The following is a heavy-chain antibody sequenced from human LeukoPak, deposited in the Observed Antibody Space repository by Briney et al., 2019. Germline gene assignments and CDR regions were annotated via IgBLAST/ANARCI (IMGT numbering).Heavy chain of an antibody. CDR2: IYYSGST. CDR3: ARGYEEKTYNWFDP. D-gene: IGHD2-2*01. Sequence: SETLSLTCTVSGGSISSYYWSWIRQPPGKGLEWIGYIYYSGSTNYNPSLKSRVTISVDTSKNQFSLKLSSVTAADTAVYYCARGYEEKTYNWFDPWGQGTLVTVSS. J-gene: IGHJ5*02. CDR1: GGSISSYY. V-gene: IGHV4-59*01.